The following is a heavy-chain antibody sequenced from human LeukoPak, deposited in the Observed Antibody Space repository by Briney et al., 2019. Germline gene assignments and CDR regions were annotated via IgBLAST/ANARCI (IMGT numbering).Heavy chain of an antibody. J-gene: IGHJ4*02. CDR3: ARGFPVVTAPRPFDY. D-gene: IGHD2-21*02. CDR1: GFTFDDYG. CDR2: INWNGGST. Sequence: GGSLRLSCAASGFTFDDYGMSWVRQAPGKGLEWVSGINWNGGSTGYADSVKGRFTISRDNAKNSLYLQMNSLRAEDTALYYCARGFPVVTAPRPFDYWGQGTLVTVSS. V-gene: IGHV3-20*04.